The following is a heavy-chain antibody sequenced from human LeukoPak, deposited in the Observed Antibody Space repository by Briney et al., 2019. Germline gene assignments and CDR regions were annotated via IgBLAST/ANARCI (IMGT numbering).Heavy chain of an antibody. CDR3: ARMDYYDSSGYGYWFDP. CDR1: GYTFTGYY. V-gene: IGHV1-2*02. D-gene: IGHD3-22*01. Sequence: ASVKVSCKASGYTFTGYYMHSVRHAPGQGVEWMGWINPNSGGTNYAQKFQGRVTMTRDTSISTAYMELSRLRSDDTAVYYCARMDYYDSSGYGYWFDPWGQGTLVTVSS. CDR2: INPNSGGT. J-gene: IGHJ5*02.